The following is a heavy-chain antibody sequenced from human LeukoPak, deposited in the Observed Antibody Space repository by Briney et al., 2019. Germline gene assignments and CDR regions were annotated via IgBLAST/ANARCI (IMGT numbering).Heavy chain of an antibody. CDR1: GFTFDDYA. Sequence: PGGSLRLSCAASGFTFDDYAMHWVRQAPGKGLEWVSGISWNSGSIGYADSVKGRFTISRDNAKNSLYLQMNSLRAEDTALYYCAKAKDIKYNWNDVPFDPWGQGTLVTVSS. CDR3: AKAKDIKYNWNDVPFDP. CDR2: ISWNSGSI. D-gene: IGHD1-20*01. V-gene: IGHV3-9*01. J-gene: IGHJ5*02.